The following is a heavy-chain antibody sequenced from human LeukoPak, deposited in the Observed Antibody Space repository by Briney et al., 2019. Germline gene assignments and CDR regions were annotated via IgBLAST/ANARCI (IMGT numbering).Heavy chain of an antibody. Sequence: PSGTLSLTCGVSGGSISNTNWWTWVRQPPGKGLEWIGEVDLLGRTNYNPSLKSRVAISVDKPENHISLWLTSVTAADTAVYYCAREGGPYRPLDYSGQGTLVTVSS. V-gene: IGHV4-4*02. CDR2: VDLLGRT. CDR1: GGSISNTNW. CDR3: AREGGPYRPLDY. J-gene: IGHJ4*02.